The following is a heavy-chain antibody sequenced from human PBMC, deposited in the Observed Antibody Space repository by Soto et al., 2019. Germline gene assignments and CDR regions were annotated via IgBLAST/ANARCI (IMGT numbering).Heavy chain of an antibody. J-gene: IGHJ4*02. V-gene: IGHV1-46*03. CDR1: GYTFTSYY. CDR2: INPSGGST. D-gene: IGHD5-12*01. Sequence: ASVKVSCKASGYTFTSYYMHWVRQAPGQGLEWMGIINPSGGSTSYAQKFQGRVTMTRDTSTSTVYMELSSLRSEDTAVYYCARDLGGEMATTWGGYYFDYWGQGTLVTVSS. CDR3: ARDLGGEMATTWGGYYFDY.